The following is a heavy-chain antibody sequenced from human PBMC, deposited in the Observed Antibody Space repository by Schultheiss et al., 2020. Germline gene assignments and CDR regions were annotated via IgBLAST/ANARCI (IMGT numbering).Heavy chain of an antibody. CDR1: GYSISSGYY. CDR3: ARVSPYYDFWSGFYGMDV. V-gene: IGHV4-38-2*01. Sequence: SETLSLTCAVSGYSISSGYYWGWIRQPPGKGLEWIGEINHSGSTNYNPSLKSRVTISVDTSKNQFSLKLSSVTAADTAVYYCARVSPYYDFWSGFYGMDVWGQGTTVTVSS. CDR2: INHSGST. J-gene: IGHJ6*02. D-gene: IGHD3-3*01.